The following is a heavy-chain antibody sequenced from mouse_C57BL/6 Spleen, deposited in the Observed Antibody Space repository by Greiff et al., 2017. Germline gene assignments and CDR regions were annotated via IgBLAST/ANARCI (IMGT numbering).Heavy chain of an antibody. Sequence: QVQLKESGAELVRPGTSVTVSCKASGYAFTNYLIEWVKQRPGQGLEWIGVINPGSGGTNYNEKFKGKATLTADKSSSTAYMQLSSLTSEDSAVYFCASPHGSSSWFAYWGQGTLVTVSA. J-gene: IGHJ3*01. CDR3: ASPHGSSSWFAY. CDR2: INPGSGGT. CDR1: GYAFTNYL. D-gene: IGHD1-1*01. V-gene: IGHV1-54*01.